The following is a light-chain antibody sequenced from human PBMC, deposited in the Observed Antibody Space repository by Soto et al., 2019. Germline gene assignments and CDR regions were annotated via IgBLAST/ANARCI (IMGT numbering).Light chain of an antibody. CDR2: DVS. CDR3: ISYTSSSTHV. CDR1: NSDVGTYNF. V-gene: IGLV2-14*03. J-gene: IGLJ1*01. Sequence: QSALTQPASVSGSPGQSITISCTGTNSDVGTYNFVSWYQQHPGKLPKLMIFDVSRRPSGVSDRFSGSKSGNTAPLTISGLQAEDEGDYYCISYTSSSTHVFGSGTKVTVL.